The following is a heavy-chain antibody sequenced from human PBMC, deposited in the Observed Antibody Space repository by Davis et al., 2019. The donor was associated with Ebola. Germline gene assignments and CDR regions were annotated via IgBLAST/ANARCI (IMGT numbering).Heavy chain of an antibody. D-gene: IGHD5-24*01. V-gene: IGHV3-53*01. CDR1: GFTLRSNY. J-gene: IGHJ4*02. CDR3: ARGGWLQTN. CDR2: IYSGGST. Sequence: GESLKISCAASGFTLRSNYMSCVRQAPGKGLEWVSVIYSGGSTYHADSVKGRFTISRDNSKNTLYLQMNSLRAEDTAVYYCARGGWLQTNWGQGTLVTVSS.